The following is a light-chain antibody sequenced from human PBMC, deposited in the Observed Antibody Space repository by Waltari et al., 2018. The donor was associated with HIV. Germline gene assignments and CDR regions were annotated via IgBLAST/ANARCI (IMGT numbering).Light chain of an antibody. J-gene: IGLJ1*01. V-gene: IGLV6-57*04. CDR1: SGHIVSNY. CDR2: EGS. CDR3: QSYGSTDYV. Sequence: NFMLTQPHSVSESPGKTVTISCTRNSGHIVSNYVQWYQQRPGSVPTPVIYEGSQRPAGVPDRFSGSIDSSSNSASLTISGLKTEDEADYYCQSYGSTDYVFGSGTKVTVL.